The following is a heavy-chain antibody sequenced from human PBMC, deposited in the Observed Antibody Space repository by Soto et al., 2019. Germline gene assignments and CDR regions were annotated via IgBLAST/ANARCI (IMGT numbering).Heavy chain of an antibody. CDR3: ARDARSSRSYDGYYYYYYGMDV. J-gene: IGHJ6*02. CDR2: ISYDGSNK. Sequence: VGSLRLSCAVSGVTISSYAMHRVRPAPGKGLEWVAVISYDGSNKYYADSVKGRFTISRDNSKNTLYLQMNSLRAEDTAVYYCARDARSSRSYDGYYYYYYGMDVWGQGTTVTGSS. D-gene: IGHD6-13*01. CDR1: GVTISSYA. V-gene: IGHV3-30-3*01.